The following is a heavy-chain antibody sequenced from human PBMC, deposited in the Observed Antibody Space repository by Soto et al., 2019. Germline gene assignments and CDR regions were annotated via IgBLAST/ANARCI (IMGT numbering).Heavy chain of an antibody. D-gene: IGHD3-10*01. J-gene: IGHJ4*02. CDR2: ISGSGGST. V-gene: IGHV3-23*01. CDR1: GFTFSSYA. CDR3: ATSPLWFGESDFDY. Sequence: GGSLRLSCAASGFTFSSYAMSWVRQAPGKGLEWVSAISGSGGSTYYADSVKGRFTISRDNSKNTLYLQMNSLRAEDTAVYYCATSPLWFGESDFDYWGQGTLVTVSS.